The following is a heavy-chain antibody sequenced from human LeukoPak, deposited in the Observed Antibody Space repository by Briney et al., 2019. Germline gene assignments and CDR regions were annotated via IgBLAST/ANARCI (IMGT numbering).Heavy chain of an antibody. CDR3: VRGGPSTWS. CDR1: GFTFKLYW. D-gene: IGHD2-15*01. Sequence: GGSLRLSFAASGFTFKLYWMHWVRQVPGKRPVWVSRINDDGSDTIYADSVRGRFTISRDDAKNTVYLQMNNLRAEDTAVYYCVRGGPSTWSWGQGTLVTVSP. J-gene: IGHJ5*02. V-gene: IGHV3-74*01. CDR2: INDDGSDT.